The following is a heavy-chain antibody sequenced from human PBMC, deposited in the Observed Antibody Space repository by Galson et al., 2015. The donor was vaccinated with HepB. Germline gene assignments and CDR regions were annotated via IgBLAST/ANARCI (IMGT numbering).Heavy chain of an antibody. D-gene: IGHD1-7*01. J-gene: IGHJ5*01. Sequence: SAKVSCKASGYTFTAYYVHWVRQAPGQGLEWMGWINPHSGGTNYAQKFQGRVTMTSDTSFSTTYMGLSRLRSDDTAVYYCARADWNYASSWGQGTLVTVSS. V-gene: IGHV1-2*02. CDR3: ARADWNYASS. CDR1: GYTFTAYY. CDR2: INPHSGGT.